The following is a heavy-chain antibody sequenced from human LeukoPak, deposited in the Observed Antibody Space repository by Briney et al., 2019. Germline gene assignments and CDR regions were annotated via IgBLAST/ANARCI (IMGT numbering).Heavy chain of an antibody. CDR2: INPNSGGT. Sequence: GASVKVSCKASGYTFTGYYMHWVRQAPGQGLEWMGWINPNSGGTNYAQKFQGRVTMTRDTSISTAYMELSRLRSDDTAVYYCAREPITMVRGVRVDPYFDYWGQGTLVTVSS. V-gene: IGHV1-2*02. CDR1: GYTFTGYY. D-gene: IGHD3-10*01. J-gene: IGHJ4*02. CDR3: AREPITMVRGVRVDPYFDY.